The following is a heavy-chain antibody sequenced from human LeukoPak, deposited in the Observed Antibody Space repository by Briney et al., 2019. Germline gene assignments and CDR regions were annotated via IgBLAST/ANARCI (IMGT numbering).Heavy chain of an antibody. Sequence: ASVKVSCKVSGYTLTELSMHWGREAPGKGLEWMGGFDPEDGETIYAQKFQGRVTMTEDTSTDTAYMELSSLRSEDTAVYYCAASRPLPQWLESDYWGQGTLVTVSS. CDR3: AASRPLPQWLESDY. CDR1: GYTLTELS. V-gene: IGHV1-24*01. D-gene: IGHD6-19*01. CDR2: FDPEDGET. J-gene: IGHJ4*02.